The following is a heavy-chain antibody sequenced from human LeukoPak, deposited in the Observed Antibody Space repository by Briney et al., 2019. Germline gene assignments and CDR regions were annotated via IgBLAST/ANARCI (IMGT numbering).Heavy chain of an antibody. CDR2: IIPIFGTA. CDR1: GGTFSNSA. Sequence: GASVKVSCKASGGTFSNSAISWVRQAPGQGLEWMGGIIPIFGTANYAQKFQGRVTITADESTSTAYMELSSLRSEDTAVYYCARTYDSSGYYYFDYWGQGTLVTVSS. J-gene: IGHJ4*02. CDR3: ARTYDSSGYYYFDY. V-gene: IGHV1-69*13. D-gene: IGHD3-22*01.